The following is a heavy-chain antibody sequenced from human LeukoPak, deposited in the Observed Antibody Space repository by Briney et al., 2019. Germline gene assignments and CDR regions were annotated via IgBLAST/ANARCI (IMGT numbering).Heavy chain of an antibody. Sequence: PGGSLRLSCAASGFTLSRYAMGWARQAPGKGLEWVSDVSGSSDSAYYADSVKGRFTISRDNSKSTLYLQMNSLRADDTAIYYCAKVSGNSYYYFDYWGQGSLVTVSS. J-gene: IGHJ4*02. CDR1: GFTLSRYA. V-gene: IGHV3-23*01. D-gene: IGHD1-26*01. CDR2: VSGSSDSA. CDR3: AKVSGNSYYYFDY.